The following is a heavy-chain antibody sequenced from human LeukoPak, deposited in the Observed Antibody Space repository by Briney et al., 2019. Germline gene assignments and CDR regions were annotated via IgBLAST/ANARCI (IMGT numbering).Heavy chain of an antibody. D-gene: IGHD4-17*01. Sequence: GGSLRLSCAASGFTFNNFGMSWVRQAPGKGLEWVSAISGSGGSTYYADSVKGRFTISRDNSKNTLYLQMNSLRAEDTAVYYCAKDYGEPLPYYYYYYGMDVWGQGTTVTVSS. CDR1: GFTFNNFG. CDR3: AKDYGEPLPYYYYYYGMDV. V-gene: IGHV3-23*01. J-gene: IGHJ6*02. CDR2: ISGSGGST.